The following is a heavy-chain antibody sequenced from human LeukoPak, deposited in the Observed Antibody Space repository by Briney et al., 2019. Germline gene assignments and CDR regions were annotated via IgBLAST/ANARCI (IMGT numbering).Heavy chain of an antibody. Sequence: GGSLRVSCAASGFTFSSYWMSWVRQAPGKGLEWVANINQDGSDKYYVDSVKGRFTVSRDNARNSLYLQMNSLRTEDTAVYYCARGQLSFDYWGQGTLVTVSS. CDR3: ARGQLSFDY. J-gene: IGHJ4*02. CDR1: GFTFSSYW. CDR2: INQDGSDK. V-gene: IGHV3-7*01. D-gene: IGHD6-13*01.